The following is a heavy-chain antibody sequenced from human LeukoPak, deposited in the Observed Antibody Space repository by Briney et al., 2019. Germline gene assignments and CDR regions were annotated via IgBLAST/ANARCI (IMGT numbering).Heavy chain of an antibody. CDR3: ACLSPDTAMDPFDY. Sequence: GASVKVSCKASGGTFSSYAISWVRQAPGQGLEWMGWISAYNGNTNYAQKLQGRVTMTTDSFTSTAYMELRSLRSDDTAVYYCACLSPDTAMDPFDYWGQGTLVTVSS. CDR2: ISAYNGNT. CDR1: GGTFSSYA. V-gene: IGHV1-18*01. D-gene: IGHD5-18*01. J-gene: IGHJ4*02.